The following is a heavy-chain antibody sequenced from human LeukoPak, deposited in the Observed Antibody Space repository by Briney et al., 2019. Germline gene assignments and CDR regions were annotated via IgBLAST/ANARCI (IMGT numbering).Heavy chain of an antibody. V-gene: IGHV3-23*01. CDR1: GFTFSTSA. CDR3: ARESLYGDYLGRENWFDP. CDR2: ISGSGGST. Sequence: GSLRLSCAASGFTFSTSAMSWVRQAPGKGLEWVSAISGSGGSTYYADSVKGRFTISRDNSKNSLYLQMNSLRAEDTAVYYCARESLYGDYLGRENWFDPWGQGTLVTVSS. J-gene: IGHJ5*02. D-gene: IGHD4-17*01.